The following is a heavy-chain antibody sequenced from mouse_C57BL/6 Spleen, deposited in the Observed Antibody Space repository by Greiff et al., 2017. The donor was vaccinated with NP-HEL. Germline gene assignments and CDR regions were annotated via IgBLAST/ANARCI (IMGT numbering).Heavy chain of an antibody. D-gene: IGHD2-4*01. V-gene: IGHV5-17*01. J-gene: IGHJ3*01. CDR1: GFTFSDYG. CDR2: ISSGSSTI. CDR3: ASPLEIYYDYSWFAY. Sequence: EVQRVESGGGLVKPGGSLKLSCSASGFTFSDYGMHCVRQAPEKGLECVAYISSGSSTIYYADTVKGRFTISRANAKNTLFLQMTSLRSEDTAMYYCASPLEIYYDYSWFAYWGQGTLVTVAA.